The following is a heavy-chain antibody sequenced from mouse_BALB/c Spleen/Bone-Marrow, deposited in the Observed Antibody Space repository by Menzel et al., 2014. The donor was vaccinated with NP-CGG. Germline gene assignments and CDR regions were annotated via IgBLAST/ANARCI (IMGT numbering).Heavy chain of an antibody. D-gene: IGHD2-4*01. V-gene: IGHV14-3*02. CDR2: IDPANGNT. J-gene: IGHJ3*01. CDR1: GFNIKDTY. Sequence: VHVKQSGAELVKPGASVKLSCTASGFNIKDTYMHWVKQRPEQGLEWIGRIDPANGNTKYDPKFQGKATITADTSSNTAYLQLSSLTSEDTAVYYCAVYDYEGFAYWGQGTLATVSA. CDR3: AVYDYEGFAY.